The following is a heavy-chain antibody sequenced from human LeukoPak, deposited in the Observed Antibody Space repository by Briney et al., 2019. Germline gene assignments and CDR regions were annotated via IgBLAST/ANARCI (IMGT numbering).Heavy chain of an antibody. J-gene: IGHJ4*02. CDR1: GFTFSSYA. CDR3: ANTADSSGYYFDY. D-gene: IGHD3-22*01. CDR2: ISGSGGST. V-gene: IGHV3-23*01. Sequence: GGSLRLSCAASGFTFSSYAMSWVRQAPGKGLEWVSAISGSGGSTYYADSVKGRFTISRGNSKNTLYLQMNSLRAEDTAVYYCANTADSSGYYFDYWGQGTLVTVSS.